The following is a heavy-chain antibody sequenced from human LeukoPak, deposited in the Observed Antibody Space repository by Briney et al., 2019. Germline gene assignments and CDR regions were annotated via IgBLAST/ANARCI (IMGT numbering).Heavy chain of an antibody. CDR3: ARDLPYYYGSGSYYDY. V-gene: IGHV3-21*01. D-gene: IGHD3-10*01. Sequence: PGGSLRLSCAASGFTFSSYSMNWVRQAPGKGLEWVSSISSRSSYIDYADSLKGRFTISRDNAKNSLYLQMNSLRAEDTAVYYCARDLPYYYGSGSYYDYWGQGTLVTVSS. CDR1: GFTFSSYS. CDR2: ISSRSSYI. J-gene: IGHJ4*02.